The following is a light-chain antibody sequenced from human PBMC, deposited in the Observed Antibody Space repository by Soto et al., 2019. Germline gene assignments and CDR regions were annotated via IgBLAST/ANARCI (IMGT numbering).Light chain of an antibody. Sequence: DIQMPQSPSTLSGSVGDRVTITCRASQTISSWLAWYQQKPGKAPKLLIYKASALKSGVPSRFSGSGSGTEFTLTISSLQPDDFANYYFQHYNSYAEAFGQGTKGELK. J-gene: IGKJ1*01. CDR1: QTISSW. CDR3: QHYNSYAEA. V-gene: IGKV1-5*03. CDR2: KAS.